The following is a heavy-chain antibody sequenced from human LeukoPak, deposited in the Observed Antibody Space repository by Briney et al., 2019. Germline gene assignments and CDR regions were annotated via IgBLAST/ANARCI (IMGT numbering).Heavy chain of an antibody. CDR1: GYTFTGYY. D-gene: IGHD3-3*01. CDR3: ARLFEEIFGVVDY. J-gene: IGHJ4*02. CDR2: INPNSGGT. Sequence: VASVKVSCKASGYTFTGYYMHWVRQAPGQGLEWMGWINPNSGGTNYAQKFQGRVTMTRDTSISTAYMELSRLRSDDTAVYYCARLFEEIFGVVDYWGQGTLVTVSS. V-gene: IGHV1-2*02.